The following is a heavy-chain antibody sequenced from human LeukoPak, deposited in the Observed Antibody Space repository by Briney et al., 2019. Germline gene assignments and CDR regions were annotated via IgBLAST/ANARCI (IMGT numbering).Heavy chain of an antibody. CDR3: ARDQEAFDY. CDR2: IYPTGGST. Sequence: ASVKVFCKASGYSFTSNYIHWVRQAPGQGLEWMGMIYPTGGSTSYAQKFQGRVTVTRDTSTSTVHMELSGLRSEDTAVYYCARDQEAFDYWGQGTLVTVSS. J-gene: IGHJ4*02. V-gene: IGHV1-46*01. CDR1: GYSFTSNY.